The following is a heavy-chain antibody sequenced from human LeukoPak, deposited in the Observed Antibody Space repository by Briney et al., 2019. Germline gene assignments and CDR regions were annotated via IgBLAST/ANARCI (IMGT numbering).Heavy chain of an antibody. D-gene: IGHD2-2*01. CDR1: GGSFSGYY. V-gene: IGHV4-34*01. Sequence: SETLSLTCAVYGGSFSGYYWSWIRQPPGKGLEWIGEINHSGSTNYNPSLKSRVTISVDTSKNQFSLKLSSVTAADTAVYYCARALGDSSTCYYYGMNVWGQGTTVTVSS. CDR3: ARALGDSSTCYYYGMNV. CDR2: INHSGST. J-gene: IGHJ6*02.